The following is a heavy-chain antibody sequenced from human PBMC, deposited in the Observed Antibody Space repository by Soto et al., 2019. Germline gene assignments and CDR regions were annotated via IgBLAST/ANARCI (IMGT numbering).Heavy chain of an antibody. Sequence: QVHLVESGGGVVQPGRSLRLSCAASGFTFSSYGMHWVRQAPGKGLEWVTVISYDGNVAYYADSVKGRFTISRDNSKNTLYLQMNSLRTEDTAMYYCAKEGPITNWYFDCWGQGTLVTVSS. J-gene: IGHJ4*02. V-gene: IGHV3-30*18. CDR2: ISYDGNVA. CDR1: GFTFSSYG. D-gene: IGHD1-1*01. CDR3: AKEGPITNWYFDC.